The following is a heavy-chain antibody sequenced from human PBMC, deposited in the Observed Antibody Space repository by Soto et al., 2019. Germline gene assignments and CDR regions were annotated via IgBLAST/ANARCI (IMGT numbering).Heavy chain of an antibody. CDR1: GYTFTSYD. J-gene: IGHJ6*02. V-gene: IGHV1-8*01. Sequence: ASVKVSCKASGYTFTSYDINWVRQATGQGLEWMGWMNPNSGNTGYAQKFQGRVTMTRNTSISTAYMELSSLRSEDTAVYYCARGLHYDFWSGYRYGMDVRGQGTTVTVSS. CDR2: MNPNSGNT. CDR3: ARGLHYDFWSGYRYGMDV. D-gene: IGHD3-3*01.